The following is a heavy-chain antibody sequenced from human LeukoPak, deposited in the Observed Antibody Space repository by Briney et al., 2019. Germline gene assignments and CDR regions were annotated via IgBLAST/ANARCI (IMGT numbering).Heavy chain of an antibody. D-gene: IGHD3-10*01. CDR1: GGSISSGSYY. V-gene: IGHV4-61*01. J-gene: IGHJ6*02. Sequence: SETLSLTCTVSGGSISSGSYYWSWLRQPPGKGLEWIRYIYNRGSTHHNPSLKSRVTISVDTSKHQHSLKLTSLTAADTAVYYCARLRIGVTYYYYAMALWGQGTTVTVSS. CDR3: ARLRIGVTYYYYAMAL. CDR2: IYNRGST.